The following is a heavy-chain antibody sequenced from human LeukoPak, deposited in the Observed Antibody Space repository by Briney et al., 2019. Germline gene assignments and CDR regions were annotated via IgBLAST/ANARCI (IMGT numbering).Heavy chain of an antibody. V-gene: IGHV3-73*01. Sequence: GGSLKLPCAASGFTFSGSAMHWVRQASGKGLEWVGRIRSKANSYATAYAASVKGRFTISRDDSKNTAYLQMNSLKTEDTAVYYCTRHATYYYDSSGYYIFDYWGQGTLVTVSS. CDR2: IRSKANSYAT. CDR1: GFTFSGSA. J-gene: IGHJ4*02. CDR3: TRHATYYYDSSGYYIFDY. D-gene: IGHD3-22*01.